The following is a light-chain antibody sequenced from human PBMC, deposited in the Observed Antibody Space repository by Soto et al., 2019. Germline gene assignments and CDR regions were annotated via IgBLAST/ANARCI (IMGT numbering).Light chain of an antibody. J-gene: IGKJ3*01. Sequence: TLSLSPGEAATLSFRASQSATTRVAWYQHKPGQAPTLLMSGASNRASGVPVRFSGSGSGTDFTLTISRLEPEDAALYSARPQHCCSTTF. CDR3: RPQHCCSTT. CDR1: QSATTR. CDR2: GAS. V-gene: IGKV3-20*01.